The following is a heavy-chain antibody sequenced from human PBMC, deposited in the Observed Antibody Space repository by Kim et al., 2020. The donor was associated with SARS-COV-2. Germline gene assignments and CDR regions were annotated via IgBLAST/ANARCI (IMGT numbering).Heavy chain of an antibody. J-gene: IGHJ4*02. CDR1: GDSVPSNSAA. CDR3: AREGFHCSSTSCYGGDERFDN. CDR2: TYYRSKWYN. Sequence: SQTLSLTCAISGDSVPSNSAAWNWIRQSPSRGLEWLGRTYYRSKWYNDYAVSVKSRITINPDTSKNQFSLQLNSVTPEDTAVYYCAREGFHCSSTSCYGGDERFDNWGQGTLVTVSS. D-gene: IGHD2-2*01. V-gene: IGHV6-1*01.